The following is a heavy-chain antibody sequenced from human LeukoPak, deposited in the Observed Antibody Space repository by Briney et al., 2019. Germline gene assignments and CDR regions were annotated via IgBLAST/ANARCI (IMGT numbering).Heavy chain of an antibody. Sequence: GGSLRLSCAASGFTFSSYAMSWVRQAPGKGLEWVSAISGSGGSTYYADSVKGRFTISRDSVKNSLFLQMNSLRTEDTALYYCAKDLSYRPRSQYYYGVDVWGQGTMVTVSS. CDR3: AKDLSYRPRSQYYYGVDV. CDR2: ISGSGGST. CDR1: GFTFSSYA. D-gene: IGHD2-2*01. J-gene: IGHJ6*02. V-gene: IGHV3-23*01.